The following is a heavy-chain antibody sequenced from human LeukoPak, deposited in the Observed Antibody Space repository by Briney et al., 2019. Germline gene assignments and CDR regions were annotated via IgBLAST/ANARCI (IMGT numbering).Heavy chain of an antibody. D-gene: IGHD2-8*01. J-gene: IGHJ3*02. V-gene: IGHV3-74*01. CDR1: GFTFSSYW. CDR2: INSDGSST. Sequence: PGGSLRLSCAASGFTFSSYWMHWVRQAPGEGLVWVSRINSDGSSTSYADAVKGRFTISRDNAKNTAYLQMNSLRAEDTAVYYCARVQGHPPNGLDIWGQGTMVTVSS. CDR3: ARVQGHPPNGLDI.